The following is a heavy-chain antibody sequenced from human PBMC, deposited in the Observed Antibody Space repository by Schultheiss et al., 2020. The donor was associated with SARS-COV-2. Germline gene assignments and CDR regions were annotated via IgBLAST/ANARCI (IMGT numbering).Heavy chain of an antibody. CDR3: ARNFVGYCRCGTCSFFDY. CDR2: IWYDGSNK. D-gene: IGHD2-15*01. J-gene: IGHJ4*02. CDR1: GFTFSSYG. V-gene: IGHV3-33*01. Sequence: GGSLRLSCAASGFTFSSYGMHWVRQAPGKGLEWVAVIWYDGSNKYYADSVKGRFTISRDNSKNSLYLQMNGLRAEDTAVYYCARNFVGYCRCGTCSFFDYWGQGTLVTVSS.